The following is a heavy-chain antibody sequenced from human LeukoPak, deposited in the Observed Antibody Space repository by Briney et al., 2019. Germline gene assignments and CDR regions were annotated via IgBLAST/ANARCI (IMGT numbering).Heavy chain of an antibody. D-gene: IGHD3-3*01. V-gene: IGHV3-43*02. CDR1: GFTLDAYA. CDR3: ATWAFYHDLDV. CDR2: INADGSRT. J-gene: IGHJ6*02. Sequence: GGSLRLSCVASGFTLDAYAMHWVRQVRGKGLEWVPLINADGSRTYYADSVKGRFTISRDNYKNSLYLQMTSLRPEDSALYYCATWAFYHDLDVWGRGTTVTVSS.